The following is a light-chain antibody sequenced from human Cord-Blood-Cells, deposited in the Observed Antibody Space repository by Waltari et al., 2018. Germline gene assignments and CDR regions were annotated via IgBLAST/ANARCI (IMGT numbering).Light chain of an antibody. CDR2: DAS. J-gene: IGKJ4*01. V-gene: IGKV3-11*01. CDR1: QSVSSY. CDR3: QQRSNWPLT. Sequence: EIVLTQSSATLSLSPVERATLSCRASQSVSSYLAWYQQKPGQAPRLLIYDASNRATGIPARFSGSGSGTDFTLTISSLEPEDFAVYYCQQRSNWPLTFGGGTKVEIK.